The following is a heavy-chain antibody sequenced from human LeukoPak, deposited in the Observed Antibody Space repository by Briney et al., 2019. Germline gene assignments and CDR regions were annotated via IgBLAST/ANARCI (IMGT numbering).Heavy chain of an antibody. CDR2: IIPILGIA. J-gene: IGHJ3*02. V-gene: IGHV1-69*02. Sequence: SVKVSCKASGCTFSSYTISWVRHAPGQGLEWMGRIIPILGIANYAQKFQGRVTITADKSTSTDYMELSSLRSEDTAVYYCAATRVGATYDAFDIWGQGTMVIVSS. CDR3: AATRVGATYDAFDI. CDR1: GCTFSSYT. D-gene: IGHD1-26*01.